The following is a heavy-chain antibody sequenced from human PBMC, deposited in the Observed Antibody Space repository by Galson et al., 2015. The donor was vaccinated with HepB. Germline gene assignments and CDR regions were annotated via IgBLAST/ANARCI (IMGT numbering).Heavy chain of an antibody. CDR1: GYTFTSYD. V-gene: IGHV1-8*01. CDR2: MNPNSGNT. Sequence: SVKVSCKASGYTFTSYDINWVRQATGQGLEWMGWMNPNSGNTGYAQKFQGRVTMTRNTSISTAYMELSSLRSEDTAVYYCARNYDFWSGYHDAFDIWGQGTMVTVSS. D-gene: IGHD3-3*01. CDR3: ARNYDFWSGYHDAFDI. J-gene: IGHJ3*02.